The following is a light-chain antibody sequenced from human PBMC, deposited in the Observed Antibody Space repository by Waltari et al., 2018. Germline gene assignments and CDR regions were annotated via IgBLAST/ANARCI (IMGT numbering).Light chain of an antibody. CDR2: DVS. J-gene: IGLJ2*01. V-gene: IGLV2-14*03. CDR1: SSDVGGYNY. CDR3: SSYIGSSTLEL. Sequence: QSALTQPASVSGSPGQSITISCTGTSSDVGGYNYVSWYQQHPGKAPKLIIFDVSARPSGVSNRFSGSKAGTTASLTISVLQAEDEADYYCSSYIGSSTLELFGGGTSLTVL.